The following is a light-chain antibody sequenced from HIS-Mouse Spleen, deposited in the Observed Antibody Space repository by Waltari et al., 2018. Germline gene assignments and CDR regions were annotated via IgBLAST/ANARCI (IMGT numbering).Light chain of an antibody. CDR1: SSDVGGYNY. V-gene: IGLV2-8*01. Sequence: QSALTQPPSASGSPGQSVTISCTGTSSDVGGYNYVSWYQQHPGKAPKLMIYEVSKRPSGVPDRFSGSKSGNTASLTVSGLRAEDEADYYCSSYAGSNNYVFGTGTKVTVL. CDR2: EVS. CDR3: SSYAGSNNYV. J-gene: IGLJ1*01.